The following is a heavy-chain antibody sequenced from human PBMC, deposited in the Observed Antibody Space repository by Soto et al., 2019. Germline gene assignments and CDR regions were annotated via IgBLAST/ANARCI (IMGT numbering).Heavy chain of an antibody. CDR3: ARHEGGYDFIFDY. CDR2: IYYSGST. Sequence: PSETLSLTCTVSGGSISSYYWSWIRQPPGKGLEWIGYIYYSGSTNYNPSLKSRVTISVDTSKNQFSLKLSSVTAADTAVYYCARHEGGYDFIFDYWGQGTLVTVSS. V-gene: IGHV4-59*08. D-gene: IGHD5-12*01. J-gene: IGHJ4*02. CDR1: GGSISSYY.